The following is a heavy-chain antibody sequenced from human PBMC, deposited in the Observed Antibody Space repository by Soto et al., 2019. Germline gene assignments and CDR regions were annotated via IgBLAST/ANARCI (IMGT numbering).Heavy chain of an antibody. V-gene: IGHV3-30*18. CDR3: AKAAPGGYYTHRFDP. Sequence: GGSLRLSCAASGFTFSSYGMHWVRQAPGKGLEWVAVISYDGSNKYYADSVKGRFTISRDNSKNTLYLQMNSLRAEDTAVYYCAKAAPGGYYTHRFDPWGQGTLVTVSS. CDR2: ISYDGSNK. J-gene: IGHJ5*02. CDR1: GFTFSSYG. D-gene: IGHD5-12*01.